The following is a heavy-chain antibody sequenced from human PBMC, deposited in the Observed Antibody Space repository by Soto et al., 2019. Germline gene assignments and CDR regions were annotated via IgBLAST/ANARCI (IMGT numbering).Heavy chain of an antibody. CDR1: GFTFSSYA. J-gene: IGHJ6*02. D-gene: IGHD4-17*01. V-gene: IGHV3-30-3*01. CDR3: AREIACSDYGDHGYSHSMDV. Sequence: GGSLRRSGAASGFTFSSYAMHWVRQAPGKGLERVAVISYDGSNKYYADSVKGRFTISRDNSKNTLYLQMNSLRAEDTAVYYCAREIACSDYGDHGYSHSMDVWRQGTTVTVS. CDR2: ISYDGSNK.